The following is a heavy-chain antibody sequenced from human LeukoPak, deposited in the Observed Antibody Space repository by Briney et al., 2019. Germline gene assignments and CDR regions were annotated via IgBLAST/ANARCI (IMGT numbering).Heavy chain of an antibody. V-gene: IGHV4-34*01. J-gene: IGHJ4*02. CDR3: ARASGYSYPQFDY. CDR1: GGSFSDYY. CDR2: INHSGST. D-gene: IGHD5-18*01. Sequence: SETLSLTCAVYGGSFSDYYWSWIRQPPGKGLEWIGEINHSGSTNYNPSLKSRVTISVDTSKNQFSLKLSSVTAADTAVYYCARASGYSYPQFDYWGQGTLVTVSS.